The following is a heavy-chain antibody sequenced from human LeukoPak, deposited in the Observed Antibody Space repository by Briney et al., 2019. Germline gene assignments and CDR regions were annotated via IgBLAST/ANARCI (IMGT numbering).Heavy chain of an antibody. Sequence: GGSLRLSCAASGFTFSSYGMHWVRQAPGKGLEWVAVISYDGSNKYYADSVKGRFTISRDNSKNTLYLQMNSLRAEDTAVFYCAKDQGAYYYDSSRYYAGDYWGQGTLVTVSS. CDR2: ISYDGSNK. V-gene: IGHV3-30*18. CDR3: AKDQGAYYYDSSRYYAGDY. D-gene: IGHD3-22*01. J-gene: IGHJ4*02. CDR1: GFTFSSYG.